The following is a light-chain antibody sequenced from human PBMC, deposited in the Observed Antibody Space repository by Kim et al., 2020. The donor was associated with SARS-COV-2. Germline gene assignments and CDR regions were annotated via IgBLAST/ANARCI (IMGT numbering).Light chain of an antibody. J-gene: IGKJ5*01. CDR1: QDISTE. CDR3: LQDYNYPLT. V-gene: IGKV1-6*01. Sequence: AIQMTQSPSSLSASVGDRVTITCRASQDISTELGWYVQKPGKAPELLIFGSSTVQSGVPSRFSGSGSGTDFTITISSLQPEDFATYYCLQDYNYPLTFGQGTRLEIK. CDR2: GSS.